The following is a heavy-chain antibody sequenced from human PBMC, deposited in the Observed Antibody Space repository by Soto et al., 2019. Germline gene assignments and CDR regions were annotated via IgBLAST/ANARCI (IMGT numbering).Heavy chain of an antibody. CDR1: GFTFDDYA. CDR2: ISWNSGRI. CDR3: AKARYSAVSGPTYFDY. Sequence: GGSLRLSCAASGFTFDDYAMHWVRQAPGKGLEWVSGISWNSGRIGYADSVKGRFTISRDNAKNSLYLQMNSLRAEDTALYYCAKARYSAVSGPTYFDYWGQGTLVTVSS. D-gene: IGHD2-15*01. J-gene: IGHJ4*02. V-gene: IGHV3-9*01.